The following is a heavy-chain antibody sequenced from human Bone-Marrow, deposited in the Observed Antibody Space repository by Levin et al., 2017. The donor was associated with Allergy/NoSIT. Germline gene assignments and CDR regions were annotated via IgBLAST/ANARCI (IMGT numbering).Heavy chain of an antibody. Sequence: LSQTLSLTCTVSDGSIRTNSYYWAWIRQPPGKGLEWIGTIYYSGRTYYNPSLQSRLTISMDTSKKQFSLNMISATAADTAVYFCARGPGVSGLDYWGQGILVTVSS. CDR3: ARGPGVSGLDY. V-gene: IGHV4-39*01. CDR1: DGSIRTNSYY. J-gene: IGHJ4*02. CDR2: IYYSGRT. D-gene: IGHD3-10*01.